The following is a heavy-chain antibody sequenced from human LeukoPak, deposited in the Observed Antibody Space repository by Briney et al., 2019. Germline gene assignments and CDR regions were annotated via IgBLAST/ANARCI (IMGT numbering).Heavy chain of an antibody. V-gene: IGHV1-69*13. D-gene: IGHD3-22*01. J-gene: IGHJ6*02. Sequence: SVKVSCKASGGTFSSYAISWVRQAPGQGLEWMGGIIPIFGTANYAQKFQGRVTITADESMSTAYMELSSLRSEDTAVYYCARDGYYYDSSGSGYYYGMDVWGQGTTVTVSS. CDR1: GGTFSSYA. CDR3: ARDGYYYDSSGSGYYYGMDV. CDR2: IIPIFGTA.